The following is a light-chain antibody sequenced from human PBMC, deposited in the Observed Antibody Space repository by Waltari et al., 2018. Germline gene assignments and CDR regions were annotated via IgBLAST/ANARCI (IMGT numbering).Light chain of an antibody. CDR1: QSVLYSSNNKNY. J-gene: IGKJ3*01. CDR3: HQYYNIPFT. Sequence: DIVMTHSPDSLAVSLGERATINCKSSQSVLYSSNNKNYLAWYQQKPGQPPKLLIYWASTRESGVPDRLSGSGSGTDFTLTISSLQAEDVAVYYCHQYYNIPFTFGPGTKVDIK. CDR2: WAS. V-gene: IGKV4-1*01.